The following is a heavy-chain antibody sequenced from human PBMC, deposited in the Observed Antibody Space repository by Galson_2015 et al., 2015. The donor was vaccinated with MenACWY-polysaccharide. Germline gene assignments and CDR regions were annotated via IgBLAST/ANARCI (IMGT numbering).Heavy chain of an antibody. D-gene: IGHD2-2*01. J-gene: IGHJ6*02. CDR2: IYNGGSS. CDR1: GDSNRSTSYY. Sequence: ETLSLTCTVSGDSNRSTSYYWGWFRQSPGKGLEWIGNIYNGGSSYYNPSLKSRVTISVDTSKNQFSLHVRSVTAADTAVYFCARPGYCSSTICTGHMGVRGQGTTVTVSS. CDR3: ARPGYCSSTICTGHMGV. V-gene: IGHV4-39*07.